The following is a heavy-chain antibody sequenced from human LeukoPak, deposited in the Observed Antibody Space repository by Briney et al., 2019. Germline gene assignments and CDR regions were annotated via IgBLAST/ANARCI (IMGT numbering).Heavy chain of an antibody. CDR3: ARNSGSYVGGDPKTSYYFDY. V-gene: IGHV1-46*01. D-gene: IGHD1-26*01. CDR2: INPSGGST. CDR1: GYTFTSYY. J-gene: IGHJ4*02. Sequence: ASVKVSCKASGYTFTSYYMHWVRQAPGQGLEWMGIINPSGGSTSYAQKFQGRVTMTRDMSTSTVYMELSSLRSEDTAVYYCARNSGSYVGGDPKTSYYFDYWGQGILVTVSS.